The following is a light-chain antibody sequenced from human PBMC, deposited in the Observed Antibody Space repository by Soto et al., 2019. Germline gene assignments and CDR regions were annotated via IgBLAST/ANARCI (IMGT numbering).Light chain of an antibody. CDR2: WAY. CDR3: QQHYNIPFT. V-gene: IGKV4-1*01. CDR1: QSVLYSSNDKNY. Sequence: DIVMTQSPDSLAVSLGERATINCKSSQSVLYSSNDKNYLAWYQQKRGKPPRLLIYWAYTRESGVPDRLSGSGSGTDFTLTISSLQAEDVAVYYCQQHYNIPFTFGRGTKVDL. J-gene: IGKJ3*01.